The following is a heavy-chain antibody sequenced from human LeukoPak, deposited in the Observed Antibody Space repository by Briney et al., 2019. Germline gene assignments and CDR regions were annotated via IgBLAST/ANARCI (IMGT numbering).Heavy chain of an antibody. CDR2: FDPEDGET. D-gene: IGHD5-12*01. Sequence: ASVKVSCKVSRYTLTELFMHWVRQAPGKGLEWMGGFDPEDGETIYAQKFQGRVTMTEDTSTDTAYMELSSLRSEDTAVYYCATGGYSGYDLGYWGQGTLVTVSS. CDR3: ATGGYSGYDLGY. V-gene: IGHV1-24*01. J-gene: IGHJ4*02. CDR1: RYTLTELF.